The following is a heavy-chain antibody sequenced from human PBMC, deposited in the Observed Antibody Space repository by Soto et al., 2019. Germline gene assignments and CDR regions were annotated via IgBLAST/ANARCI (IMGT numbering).Heavy chain of an antibody. Sequence: SGPTLVNPTQTLTLTCTFSGFSLSTSGMCVGWIRQPPGKALEWLALIYWNDDKRYSPSLKARLTITKDTSKNQVVLTMTNMDPVDTATYYCAHRPSGWYLFDYWGQGTLVTV. J-gene: IGHJ4*02. D-gene: IGHD6-19*01. CDR2: IYWNDDK. V-gene: IGHV2-5*01. CDR1: GFSLSTSGMC. CDR3: AHRPSGWYLFDY.